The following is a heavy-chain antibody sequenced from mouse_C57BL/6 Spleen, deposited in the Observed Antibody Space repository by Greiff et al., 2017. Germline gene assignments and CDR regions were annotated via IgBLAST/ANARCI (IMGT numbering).Heavy chain of an antibody. J-gene: IGHJ2*01. CDR2: IDPSDSYT. V-gene: IGHV1-50*01. D-gene: IGHD2-12*01. CDR3: SRKDYKDY. Sequence: QVQLQQPGAELVKPGASVKLSCKASGYTFTSYWMQWVKQRPGQGLEWIGEIDPSDSYTNYNQKFKGKATLTVDTSSSTAYMQLSSLTSEDSAVYYWSRKDYKDYWGQGTTLTVSS. CDR1: GYTFTSYW.